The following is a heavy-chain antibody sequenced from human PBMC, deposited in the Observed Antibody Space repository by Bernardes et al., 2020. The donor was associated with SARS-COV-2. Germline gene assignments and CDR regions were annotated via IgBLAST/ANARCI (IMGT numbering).Heavy chain of an antibody. V-gene: IGHV3-21*01. CDR3: ARDQRQQLVFFYEY. CDR1: GFTFSSYS. CDR2: ISSSSSYI. D-gene: IGHD6-13*01. Sequence: GGSLRLSCAASGFTFSSYSMNWVRQAPGKGLEWVSSISSSSSYIYYADSVKGRFTISRDNAKNSLYLQMNSLRAEDTAVYYCARDQRQQLVFFYEYWGQGTLVTVSS. J-gene: IGHJ4*02.